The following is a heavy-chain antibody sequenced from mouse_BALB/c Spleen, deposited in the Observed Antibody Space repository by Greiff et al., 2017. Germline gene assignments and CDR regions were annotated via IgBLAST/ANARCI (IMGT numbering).Heavy chain of an antibody. D-gene: IGHD2-12*01. CDR1: GFTFSSFG. CDR2: ISSGSSTI. Sequence: DVKLVESGGGLVQPGGSRKLSCAASGFTFSSFGMHWVRQAPEKGLEWVAYISSGSSTIYYADTVKGRFTISRDNPKNTLFLQMTSLRSEDTAMYYCARTTYFDYWGQDTTLTVSS. J-gene: IGHJ2*01. V-gene: IGHV5-17*02. CDR3: ARTTYFDY.